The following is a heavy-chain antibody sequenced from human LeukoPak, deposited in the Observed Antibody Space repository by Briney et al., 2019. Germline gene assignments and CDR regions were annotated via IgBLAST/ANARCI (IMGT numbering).Heavy chain of an antibody. D-gene: IGHD6-19*01. V-gene: IGHV3-64D*06. CDR1: GFTFSSYA. Sequence: GGSLRLSCSASGFTFSSYAMHWVRQAPGKRLEFVSAINSNGGSTYYADSVKGRFTIFRDNSKNTLYLQMSILRAEDTAMYYCVKDFKASGWYGGFDYWGQGTLVTVSS. CDR2: INSNGGST. J-gene: IGHJ4*02. CDR3: VKDFKASGWYGGFDY.